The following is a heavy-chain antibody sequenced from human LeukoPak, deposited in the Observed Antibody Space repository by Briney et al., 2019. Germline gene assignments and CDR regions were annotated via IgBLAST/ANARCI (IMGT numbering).Heavy chain of an antibody. CDR2: IRGSGAGT. CDR1: GFTFSSYA. D-gene: IGHD3-16*01. J-gene: IGHJ4*02. CDR3: ATDWGINF. V-gene: IGHV3-23*01. Sequence: PGGSLRLSCAASGFTFSSYAMNWVRQAPGKGLEWVSTIRGSGAGTYYADSVKGRFTISRDNSRNTLFLQMNSLRAEDSAVYYCATDWGINFWGQGTLVTVSS.